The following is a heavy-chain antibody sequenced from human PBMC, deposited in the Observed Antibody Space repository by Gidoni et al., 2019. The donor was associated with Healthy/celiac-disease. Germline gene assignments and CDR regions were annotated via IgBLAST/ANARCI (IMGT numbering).Heavy chain of an antibody. CDR2: IWYDGSNK. V-gene: IGHV3-33*01. D-gene: IGHD3-10*01. CDR1: GVPFSTYC. J-gene: IGHJ5*02. Sequence: QVPLVASGGGVVQPGRSLRLSCAASGVPFSTYCMHWVRQAPGKGLEWVAVIWYDGSNKYYADSVKGRFTISRDNSKNTLYLQMNSLRAEDTAVYYCGRDKGPITMVRGVIGGALDPWGQGTLVTVSS. CDR3: GRDKGPITMVRGVIGGALDP.